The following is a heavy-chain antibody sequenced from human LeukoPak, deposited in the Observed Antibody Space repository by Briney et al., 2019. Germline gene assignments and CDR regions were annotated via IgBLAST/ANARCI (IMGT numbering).Heavy chain of an antibody. D-gene: IGHD2-15*01. Sequence: GGSVRLSCAASGLTFSSYCVSWLRQAPGKGREGVANIKQDGSEKYYVDSVKGRFTISRDNAKNTLYLQMNSLRAWEIAEYYCEREGGYWGQGNLVTVSS. V-gene: IGHV3-7*01. J-gene: IGHJ4*02. CDR3: EREGGY. CDR1: GLTFSSYC. CDR2: IKQDGSEK.